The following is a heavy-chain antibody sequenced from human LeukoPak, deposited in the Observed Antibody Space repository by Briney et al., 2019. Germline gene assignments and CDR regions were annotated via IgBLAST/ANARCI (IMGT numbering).Heavy chain of an antibody. D-gene: IGHD4-17*01. V-gene: IGHV3-23*01. CDR3: ARAKADDYGASPASY. Sequence: GGSLRLSCAASGFIFSNYAMYWVRQAPGKGLEWVSATTGSGGSTFYADSVKGRFTISKDNSRNSLHLQMNSLRAEDTAVYFCARAKADDYGASPASYWGHGSLVAGSS. J-gene: IGHJ4*01. CDR1: GFIFSNYA. CDR2: TTGSGGST.